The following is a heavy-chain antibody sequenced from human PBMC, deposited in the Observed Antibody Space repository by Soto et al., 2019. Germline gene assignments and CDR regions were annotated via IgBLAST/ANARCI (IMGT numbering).Heavy chain of an antibody. J-gene: IGHJ6*02. CDR1: GYTFTSYG. V-gene: IGHV1-18*01. CDR2: ISAYNGNT. CDR3: ARVIVVVVAATPSYYYYGMDV. Sequence: ASVKVSCKASGYTFTSYGISWVRQAPGQGLEWMGWISAYNGNTNYAQKLQGRVTMTTDTSTSTAYMELRSLRSDDTAVYYCARVIVVVVAATPSYYYYGMDVWGQGTTVTVSS. D-gene: IGHD2-15*01.